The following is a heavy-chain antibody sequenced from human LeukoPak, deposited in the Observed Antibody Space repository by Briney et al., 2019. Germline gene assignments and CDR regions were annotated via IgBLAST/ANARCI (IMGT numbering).Heavy chain of an antibody. Sequence: SGGSLRLSCAASGFTFSIYAMSWVRQAPGKGLEWVSVITASGGSTYYADSVKGRLTISRDNFKNTLYLQMNSLRTEDTAVYYCAKGGYYYYMDVWGKGTTVTASS. CDR1: GFTFSIYA. CDR2: ITASGGST. CDR3: AKGGYYYYMDV. J-gene: IGHJ6*03. V-gene: IGHV3-23*01.